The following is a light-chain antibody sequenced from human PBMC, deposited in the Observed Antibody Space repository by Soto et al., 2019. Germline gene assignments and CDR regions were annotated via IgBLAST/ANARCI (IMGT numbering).Light chain of an antibody. V-gene: IGKV1-5*01. CDR2: DAF. CDR3: QQYNSYP. Sequence: DIQMPQSPSTLCAFVGDRGTISCRASQSIITSLAWYQQKPGKAPWLLIYDAFNLDGGVPSRFSGSGSGTEFTLTLSRLQPDDLATHYCQQYNSYPFRQGTKVDIK. CDR1: QSIITS. J-gene: IGKJ1*01.